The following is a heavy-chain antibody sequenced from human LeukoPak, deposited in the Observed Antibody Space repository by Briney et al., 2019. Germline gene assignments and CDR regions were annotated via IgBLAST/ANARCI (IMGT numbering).Heavy chain of an antibody. Sequence: SETLSLTCTVSGGSISSYYWSWIRQPPGKGLEWMGYVYYSGSTNYNPSLKSRVTISVDTSKNQISLKLSSVTAADTAVYYCARRVAAGTDAFDIWGQGTMVTVSS. CDR1: GGSISSYY. V-gene: IGHV4-59*08. CDR2: VYYSGST. J-gene: IGHJ3*02. D-gene: IGHD6-13*01. CDR3: ARRVAAGTDAFDI.